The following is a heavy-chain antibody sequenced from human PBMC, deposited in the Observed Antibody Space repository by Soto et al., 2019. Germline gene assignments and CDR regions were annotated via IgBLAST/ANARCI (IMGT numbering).Heavy chain of an antibody. CDR1: GGTFSSHV. D-gene: IGHD2-15*01. J-gene: IGHJ1*01. CDR2: IIPMFGTA. CDR3: ARGSRDCSGGTCFPLPTAEYFRH. V-gene: IGHV1-69*13. Sequence: ASVKVSCKASGGTFSSHVFTWVRQAPGQGLEWMGGIIPMFGTANHAQKFQGRVTLNADESTSTAYLELSSLRSEDTAVYYCARGSRDCSGGTCFPLPTAEYFRHWGQGTLVTVSS.